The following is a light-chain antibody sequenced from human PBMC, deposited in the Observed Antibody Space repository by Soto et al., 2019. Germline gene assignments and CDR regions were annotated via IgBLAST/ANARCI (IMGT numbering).Light chain of an antibody. CDR3: QQYGSSLFT. CDR1: QSIHTS. CDR2: GTS. Sequence: VLTQSPATLSLSPGERATLSCRASQSIHTSLAWYQQKPGQAPRVLIYGTSIRASGVPERFSGGGSGTDFTLTITRLEPEDFAVYYCQQYGSSLFTFGPGTKVDFK. J-gene: IGKJ3*01. V-gene: IGKV3-20*01.